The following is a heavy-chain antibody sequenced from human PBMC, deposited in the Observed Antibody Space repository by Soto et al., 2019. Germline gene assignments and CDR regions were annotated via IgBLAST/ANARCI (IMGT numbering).Heavy chain of an antibody. CDR3: ARGGNWNYVGALDI. J-gene: IGHJ3*02. CDR2: VSAYTGET. D-gene: IGHD1-7*01. CDR1: GYIFTSYT. Sequence: QVQLVQSGPEVKKPGASVKLSCKASGYIFTSYTVTWVRQAPGQGLEWMGWVSAYTGETQYAQRFHGTVTMTTNTSTSTAYMEMRSLKSDDTAVYYCARGGNWNYVGALDIWGQGTMVTVSS. V-gene: IGHV1-18*04.